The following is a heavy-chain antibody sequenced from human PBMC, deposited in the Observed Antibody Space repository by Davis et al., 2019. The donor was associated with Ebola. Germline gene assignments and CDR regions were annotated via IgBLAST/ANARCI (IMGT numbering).Heavy chain of an antibody. CDR3: ARGGPLAYVWGSYRLNWFDP. CDR1: GGSISSSSYY. D-gene: IGHD3-16*02. CDR2: IYYSGST. J-gene: IGHJ5*02. Sequence: GSLRLSCTVSGGSISSSSYYWGWIRQPPGKGLEWIGSIYYSGSTYYNPSLKSRVTISVDRSKNQFSLKLSSVTAADTAVYYCARGGPLAYVWGSYRLNWFDPWGQGTLVTVSS. V-gene: IGHV4-39*01.